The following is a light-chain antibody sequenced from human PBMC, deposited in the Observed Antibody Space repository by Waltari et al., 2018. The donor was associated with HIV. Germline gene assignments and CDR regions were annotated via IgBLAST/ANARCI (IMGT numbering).Light chain of an antibody. V-gene: IGLV6-57*03. Sequence: NFILTQPHSVSESPGKTVTISCTRRSGSIDSAYVQWYQQRLGSAPTVVIYDHRQRPSGVPDRFSGSIDSSSNSASLTISGLRSEDEADYYCQSSYSNSQVFGGGTKLTVL. CDR1: SGSIDSAY. CDR2: DHR. CDR3: QSSYSNSQV. J-gene: IGLJ2*01.